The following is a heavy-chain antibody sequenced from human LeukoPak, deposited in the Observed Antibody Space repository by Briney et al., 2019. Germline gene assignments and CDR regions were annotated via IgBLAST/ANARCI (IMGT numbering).Heavy chain of an antibody. V-gene: IGHV1-69*05. CDR2: IIPIFGTA. J-gene: IGHJ6*03. CDR1: GGTFSSYA. Sequence: SVKVSCKASGGTFSSYAISWVRQAPGQGLEWMGGIIPIFGTANYAQKFQGRVTITTDESTSTAYMELSSLRSEDTAVYYCARHSWGSGCVGYYYYYYMDVWGKGTTVTVSS. D-gene: IGHD3-16*01. CDR3: ARHSWGSGCVGYYYYYYMDV.